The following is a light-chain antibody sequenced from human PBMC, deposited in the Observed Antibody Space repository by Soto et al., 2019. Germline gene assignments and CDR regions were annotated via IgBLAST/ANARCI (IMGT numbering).Light chain of an antibody. CDR3: QQRSNWPRT. Sequence: EMAVTQSPATLSVSPGERATLSCRASQSVASNLAWYQQKPGQTPRLLIYAASTRATGIPARFSGSGSGTDFNLTITSLQSEDFAVYYCQQRSNWPRTFGGGTKVDIK. J-gene: IGKJ4*02. V-gene: IGKV3-15*01. CDR1: QSVASN. CDR2: AAS.